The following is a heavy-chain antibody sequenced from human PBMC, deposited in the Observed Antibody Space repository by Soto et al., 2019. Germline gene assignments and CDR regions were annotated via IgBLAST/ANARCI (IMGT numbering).Heavy chain of an antibody. D-gene: IGHD2-15*01. CDR1: GFTFSSHA. CDR3: ARDLWWYLH. CDR2: ISAGSEGA. Sequence: PGGSLILSCAASGFTFSSHAMSWVRQAPGKGLEWISSISAGSEGAYYADSVKGRFTISRDNSNNTLYLQMNSLRAEDTAVYYCARDLWWYLHWGQGTLVTVSS. J-gene: IGHJ4*02. V-gene: IGHV3-23*01.